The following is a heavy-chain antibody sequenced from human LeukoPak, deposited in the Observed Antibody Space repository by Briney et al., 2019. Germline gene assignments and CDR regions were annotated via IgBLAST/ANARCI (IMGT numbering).Heavy chain of an antibody. Sequence: GASVKVSCKASGYTFTSLEINWVRQAPGQGLEWMGWMNPNSGNTGYAQKFQGRVTITRNTFISTAYMELSSLRSEDTAVYYCARMSYYDRRGDNWFDPWGQGTLVIVSS. J-gene: IGHJ5*02. CDR3: ARMSYYDRRGDNWFDP. CDR2: MNPNSGNT. CDR1: GYTFTSLE. V-gene: IGHV1-8*03. D-gene: IGHD3-22*01.